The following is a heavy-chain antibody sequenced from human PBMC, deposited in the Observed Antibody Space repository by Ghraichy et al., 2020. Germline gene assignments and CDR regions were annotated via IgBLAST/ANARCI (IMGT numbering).Heavy chain of an antibody. J-gene: IGHJ4*02. CDR3: VRGLDTIGTSD. CDR1: GDSFTAYP. Sequence: ASVKVSCKTAGDSFTAYPISWMRQAPGQGLEWLGWVDTKTGDTDFTQRLHGRVTFSADTSVSTAYMDLRSLRTDDTAVYFCVRGLDTIGTSDWGQGTLVTVSS. V-gene: IGHV1-18*04. D-gene: IGHD5-24*01. CDR2: VDTKTGDT.